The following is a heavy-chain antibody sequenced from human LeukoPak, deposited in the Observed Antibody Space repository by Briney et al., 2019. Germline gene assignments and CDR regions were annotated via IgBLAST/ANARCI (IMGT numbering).Heavy chain of an antibody. CDR2: IYYSGST. D-gene: IGHD3-22*01. Sequence: ASQTLCLTCTVSGGSISSYYWSWIRQPPGKGLEWIGYIYYSGSTNYNPSLKSRVTISVDTSKNQFALKLSSVTAADTAVYYCARVGYYDSSGYSNDAFDIWGQGTMVTVSS. CDR3: ARVGYYDSSGYSNDAFDI. CDR1: GGSISSYY. J-gene: IGHJ3*02. V-gene: IGHV4-59*01.